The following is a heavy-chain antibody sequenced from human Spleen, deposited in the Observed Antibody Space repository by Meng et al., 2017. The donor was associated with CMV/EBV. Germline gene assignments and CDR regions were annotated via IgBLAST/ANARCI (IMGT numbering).Heavy chain of an antibody. CDR2: IYYSGAT. J-gene: IGHJ3*02. CDR3: ARGESYDILTGYFPLIGAFDI. V-gene: IGHV4-59*01. CDR1: SSY. Sequence: SSYWSWIRQPPGKGLEWIGPIYYSGATNYNPSLQSRVTMSVHTSKKQFSLKLNSVIAADTAVYYCARGESYDILTGYFPLIGAFDIWGQGTMVTVSS. D-gene: IGHD3-9*01.